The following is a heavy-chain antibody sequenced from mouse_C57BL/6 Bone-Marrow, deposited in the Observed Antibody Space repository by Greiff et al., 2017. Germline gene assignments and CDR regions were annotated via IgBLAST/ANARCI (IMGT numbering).Heavy chain of an antibody. Sequence: EMMLVESGGGLVKPGGSLKLSCAASGFTFSDYGMHWVRQAPEKGLEWVAYISSGSSTIYYADTVKGRFTISRDNAKNTLFLQMTSLRSEDTAMYYCARPYDYDVWFACWGQGTLVTVSA. CDR3: ARPYDYDVWFAC. J-gene: IGHJ3*01. D-gene: IGHD2-4*01. V-gene: IGHV5-17*01. CDR2: ISSGSSTI. CDR1: GFTFSDYG.